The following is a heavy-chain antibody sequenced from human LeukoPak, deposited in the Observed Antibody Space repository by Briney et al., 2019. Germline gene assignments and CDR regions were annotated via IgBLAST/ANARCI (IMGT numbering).Heavy chain of an antibody. V-gene: IGHV4-4*02. CDR1: GGSISSYNW. CDR3: ARRFAPSRNDAFDI. D-gene: IGHD3-10*01. Sequence: SETLSLSCAVSGGSISSYNWWSWVRQPPGKGLEWIGEIYHSGSTNYNPSLKSRVTISVDTSKNQFSLKLSSVTASDTAVYYCARRFAPSRNDAFDIWGQGTMVTVSS. J-gene: IGHJ3*02. CDR2: IYHSGST.